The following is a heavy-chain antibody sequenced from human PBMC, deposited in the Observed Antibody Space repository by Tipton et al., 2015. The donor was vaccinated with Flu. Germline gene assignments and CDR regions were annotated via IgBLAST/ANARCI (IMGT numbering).Heavy chain of an antibody. J-gene: IGHJ4*02. CDR3: AKARYGSGGFYYFDY. D-gene: IGHD3-10*01. V-gene: IGHV3-23*01. CDR1: GFTFNIYA. Sequence: SLRLSCAASGFTFNIYAVSWFRQAPGKGLEWISAISSGADSTYHADSVKGRFTISRDNFNNTLFLQMNSLRAEDTAVYYCAKARYGSGGFYYFDYWGQGALVTVSS. CDR2: ISSGADST.